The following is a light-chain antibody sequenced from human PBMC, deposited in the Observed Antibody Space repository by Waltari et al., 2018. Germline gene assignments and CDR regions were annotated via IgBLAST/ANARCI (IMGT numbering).Light chain of an antibody. J-gene: IGLJ3*02. CDR3: GTGDDSLSAWM. Sequence: QSVLTQPPSASGTPGQRVTISCSGSTSNIGSNYVYWYQQVPGTAPKLLIYRNNQRRSGLRDRVSGSTSGSSASPAISGRRSEDEADYYCGTGDDSLSAWMFGGGTKLTVL. CDR1: TSNIGSNY. V-gene: IGLV1-47*01. CDR2: RNN.